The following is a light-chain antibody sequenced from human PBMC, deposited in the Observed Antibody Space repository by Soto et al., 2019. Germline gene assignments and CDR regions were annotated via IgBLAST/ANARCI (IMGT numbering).Light chain of an antibody. CDR2: DGS. CDR1: QNIINY. J-gene: IGKJ4*01. V-gene: IGKV1-33*01. CDR3: EQYDSVPLS. Sequence: DIQMTQTPSSLSASVGDRVTMTCQASQNIINYLSWYQQKPGKAPKLLIYDGSEVQRGVPSRFRVGGFGTKFNFTISDLQPVDCAPSYCEQYDSVPLSFGGGTKVEI.